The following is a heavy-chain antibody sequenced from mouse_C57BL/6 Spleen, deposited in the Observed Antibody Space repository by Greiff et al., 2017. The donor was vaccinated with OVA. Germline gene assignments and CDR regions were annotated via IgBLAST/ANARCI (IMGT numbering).Heavy chain of an antibody. CDR1: GFTFSDYY. CDR2: INYDGSST. V-gene: IGHV5-16*01. Sequence: DVHLVESEGGLVQPGSSMKLSCTASGFTFSDYYMAWVRQVPEKGLEWVANINYDGSSTYYLDSLKSRFIISRDNAKNILYLQMSSLKSEDTATYYCAREEGYDGYPAWFAYWGQGTLVTVSA. D-gene: IGHD2-3*01. CDR3: AREEGYDGYPAWFAY. J-gene: IGHJ3*01.